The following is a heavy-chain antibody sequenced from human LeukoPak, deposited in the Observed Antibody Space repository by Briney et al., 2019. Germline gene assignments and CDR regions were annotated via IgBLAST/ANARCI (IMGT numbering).Heavy chain of an antibody. J-gene: IGHJ6*02. CDR1: GFTFSSYA. Sequence: GGSLRLSCAASGFTFSSYAMHWVRQAPGKGLEWVAVISYDGSNKYYADSVKGRFTISRDNSKNTLYLQMNSLGAEDTAVYYCARVTVTTPYYYYYGMDVWGQGTTVTVSS. V-gene: IGHV3-30-3*01. CDR2: ISYDGSNK. CDR3: ARVTVTTPYYYYYGMDV. D-gene: IGHD4-17*01.